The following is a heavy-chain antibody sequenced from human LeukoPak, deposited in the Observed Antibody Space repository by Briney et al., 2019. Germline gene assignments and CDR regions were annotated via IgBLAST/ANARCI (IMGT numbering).Heavy chain of an antibody. CDR1: GGSISSGGYY. J-gene: IGHJ4*02. Sequence: SQTLSLTCTVSGGSISSGGYYWSWIRQHPGKGLEWIGYIYYRGSTYYNPSLKSRVTISVGTSKNQFSLKLSSVTAADTAVYYCAREADIVVVVAATPSRDFDYWGQGTLVTVSS. D-gene: IGHD2-15*01. V-gene: IGHV4-31*03. CDR3: AREADIVVVVAATPSRDFDY. CDR2: IYYRGST.